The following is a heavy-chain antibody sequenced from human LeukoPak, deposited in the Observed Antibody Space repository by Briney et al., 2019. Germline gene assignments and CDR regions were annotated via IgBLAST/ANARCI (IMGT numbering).Heavy chain of an antibody. V-gene: IGHV1-46*01. J-gene: IGHJ4*02. Sequence: GASVKVSCKASGYTFTSYYMHWVRQAPGQGLEWMGIINPSGGSTSYAQKFQGRVTMTRDTSTSTVYMELSSLRSEDAAVYYCATGGFWSGYLGALHYWGQGTLVTVSS. D-gene: IGHD3-3*01. CDR1: GYTFTSYY. CDR2: INPSGGST. CDR3: ATGGFWSGYLGALHY.